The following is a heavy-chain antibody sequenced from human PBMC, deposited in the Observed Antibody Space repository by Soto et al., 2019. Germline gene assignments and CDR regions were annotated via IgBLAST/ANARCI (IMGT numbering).Heavy chain of an antibody. CDR2: IDPSDSYT. CDR3: AGGIRYYYYGMDV. V-gene: IGHV5-10-1*01. Sequence: GSLKISCKGSGYSFTSYWISWVRQMPGKGLEWMGRIDPSDSYTNYSPSFQGHVTISADKSISTAYLQWSSLKASDTAMYYCAGGIRYYYYGMDVWGQGTTVTVSS. D-gene: IGHD1-20*01. J-gene: IGHJ6*02. CDR1: GYSFTSYW.